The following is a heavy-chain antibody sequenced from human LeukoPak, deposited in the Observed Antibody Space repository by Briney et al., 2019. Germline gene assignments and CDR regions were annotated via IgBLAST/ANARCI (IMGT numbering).Heavy chain of an antibody. CDR1: GGSFSGYY. D-gene: IGHD3-22*01. J-gene: IGHJ4*02. Sequence: PSQTLSLTCAVYGGSFSGYYWSWIRQPPGKGLEWIGEINHSGSTNYNPPLKSRFTISVDTSKNQFSLKLSSVTAADTAVYYCARHYYDSSGHYYGLDYWGQGTLVTVSS. V-gene: IGHV4-34*01. CDR3: ARHYYDSSGHYYGLDY. CDR2: INHSGST.